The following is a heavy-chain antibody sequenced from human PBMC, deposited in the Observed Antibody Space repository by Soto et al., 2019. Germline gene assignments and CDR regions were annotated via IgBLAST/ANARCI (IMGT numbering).Heavy chain of an antibody. D-gene: IGHD2-15*01. Sequence: SETLSLTCTVSGVSISSYYWIWIRQPPGKGLEWIGYIYYSGSTNYNPSLKSRVTISVDTSKNQFSLKLSSVTAADTAVYYCARTGGRGYCSGGSCYWFYFAYWGQGTLVTVSS. J-gene: IGHJ4*02. CDR3: ARTGGRGYCSGGSCYWFYFAY. CDR1: GVSISSYY. CDR2: IYYSGST. V-gene: IGHV4-59*01.